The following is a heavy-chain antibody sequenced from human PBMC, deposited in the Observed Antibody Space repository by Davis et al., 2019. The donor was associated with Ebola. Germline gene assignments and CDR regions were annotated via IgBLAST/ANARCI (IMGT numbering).Heavy chain of an antibody. CDR2: ISGSGGTT. CDR3: TKGSSGITYTLTQRYFDY. J-gene: IGHJ4*02. D-gene: IGHD3-10*01. CDR1: GLTFSNYA. V-gene: IGHV3-23*01. Sequence: GGSLRLSCAASGLTFSNYAMSWVRQAAGKGLKWVSTISGSGGTTSYADSVKGRFTISRDNSKSTLFLQMNNLRADDTAVYSCTKGSSGITYTLTQRYFDYWGQGTLVTVSS.